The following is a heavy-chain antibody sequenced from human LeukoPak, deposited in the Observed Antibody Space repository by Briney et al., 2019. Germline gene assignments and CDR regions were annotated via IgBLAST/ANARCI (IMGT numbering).Heavy chain of an antibody. CDR3: ARDVNGAFTRSWFDP. D-gene: IGHD4-17*01. V-gene: IGHV6-1*01. CDR1: GDSVSSNNAA. CDR2: TYYRSKWYH. Sequence: SQTLSLTCAISGDSVSSNNAAWVWIRQSPSRGLEWLGRTYYRSKWYHDYAVSVKSRISFNPDTSKNQFFLQLNSVTPEDTAAYYCARDVNGAFTRSWFDPWGQGTRVTVSS. J-gene: IGHJ5*02.